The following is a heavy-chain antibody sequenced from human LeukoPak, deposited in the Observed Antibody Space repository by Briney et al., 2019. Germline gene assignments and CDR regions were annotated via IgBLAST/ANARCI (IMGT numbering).Heavy chain of an antibody. CDR3: ASTGPGVPAAYPS. CDR2: IDPSDSYT. Sequence: GEPRRISGKGSGYSFTGYWISWVRQMPGKGLEWMGRIDPSDSYTNYSPSSQGHVTISADKSISTAYLQWSSLKASDTAMYYCASTGPGVPAAYPSWGQGTMVTVSS. V-gene: IGHV5-10-1*01. CDR1: GYSFTGYW. J-gene: IGHJ3*01. D-gene: IGHD2-2*01.